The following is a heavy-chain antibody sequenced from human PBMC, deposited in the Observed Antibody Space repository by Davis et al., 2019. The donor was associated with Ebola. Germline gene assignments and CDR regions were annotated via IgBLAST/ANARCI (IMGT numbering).Heavy chain of an antibody. CDR2: TYYRSKWYN. J-gene: IGHJ6*02. D-gene: IGHD3-3*01. CDR1: GDSVSSNSAA. Sequence: HPQTLSLTCAISGDSVSSNSAAWNWIRQSPSRGLEWLGRTYYRSKWYNDYAVSVKSRITINPDTSKNQFSLQLNSVTPEDTAVYYCARSRANDFWSGYYRGYYYYGMDVWGQGTTVTVAS. CDR3: ARSRANDFWSGYYRGYYYYGMDV. V-gene: IGHV6-1*01.